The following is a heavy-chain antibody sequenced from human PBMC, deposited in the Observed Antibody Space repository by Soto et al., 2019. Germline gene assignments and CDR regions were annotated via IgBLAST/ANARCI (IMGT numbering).Heavy chain of an antibody. CDR2: IYHSGST. Sequence: SETLSLTCAVSGGSISSGGYSWSWIRQPPGKGLEWIGYIYHSGSTYYNPSLKSRVTISVDTSQNQFSLKLNSMTAADTAVYFCARLGGSYAVPHFDYWGQGTLVTVSS. CDR3: ARLGGSYAVPHFDY. CDR1: GGSISSGGYS. V-gene: IGHV4-30-2*01. J-gene: IGHJ4*02. D-gene: IGHD1-26*01.